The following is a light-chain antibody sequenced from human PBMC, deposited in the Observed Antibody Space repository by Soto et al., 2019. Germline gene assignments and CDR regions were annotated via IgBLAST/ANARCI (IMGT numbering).Light chain of an antibody. V-gene: IGLV2-23*02. J-gene: IGLJ3*02. CDR2: EVT. CDR1: SSDVGSYNL. Sequence: QSALTQPASVSGSPGQSITISCTGNSSDVGSYNLVSWYQQHPGKAPKVMIYEVTKRPTGISDRFTGSKSGNTASLTISGLQSEDEADYYCCAYVGSSTFLFGGGTKLTVL. CDR3: CAYVGSSTFL.